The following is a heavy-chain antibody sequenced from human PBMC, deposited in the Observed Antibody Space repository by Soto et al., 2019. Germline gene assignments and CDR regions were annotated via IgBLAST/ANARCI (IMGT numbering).Heavy chain of an antibody. J-gene: IGHJ4*02. D-gene: IGHD1-20*01. V-gene: IGHV4-4*02. Sequence: NPSETLSLTCGVSNGSIRSTNWWSWVRQPPEEGLEWIGEIYHSGRANYNPSLNGRVTISVDWSKNQFSLKLNSVTAADTAVYYCAGGIIADDYWGQGILVTVSS. CDR3: AGGIIADDY. CDR2: IYHSGRA. CDR1: NGSIRSTNW.